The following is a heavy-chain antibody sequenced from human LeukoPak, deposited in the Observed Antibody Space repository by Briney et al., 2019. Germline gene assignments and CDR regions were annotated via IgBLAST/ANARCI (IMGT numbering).Heavy chain of an antibody. V-gene: IGHV3-23*01. CDR1: GFTFDKFA. CDR2: ITSGADT. CDR3: AKEDNFGRVADAFDS. J-gene: IGHJ3*01. D-gene: IGHD1-1*01. Sequence: PGGSLRLSCAASGFTFDKFAMSWVRQAPGKGLQWVSTITSGADTYYADSVKGRFSISRDNSRNTVSVQMHSLRADDTAVYFCAKEDNFGRVADAFDSWGQGTMVTVSS.